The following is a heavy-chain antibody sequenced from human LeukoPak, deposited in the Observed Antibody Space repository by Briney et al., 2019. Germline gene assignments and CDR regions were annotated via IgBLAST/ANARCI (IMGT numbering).Heavy chain of an antibody. D-gene: IGHD1-14*01. CDR1: GGSFSGYY. CDR3: ARVGYGAPYNHYYYMDV. CDR2: INHSGST. V-gene: IGHV4-34*01. J-gene: IGHJ6*03. Sequence: SETLSLTCAVYGGSFSGYYWSWIRQPPGKGLEWIGEINHSGSTNYNPSLKSRVTISVDTSKNQFSLKLSSVTAADTAVYYCARVGYGAPYNHYYYMDVWGKGTTVTISS.